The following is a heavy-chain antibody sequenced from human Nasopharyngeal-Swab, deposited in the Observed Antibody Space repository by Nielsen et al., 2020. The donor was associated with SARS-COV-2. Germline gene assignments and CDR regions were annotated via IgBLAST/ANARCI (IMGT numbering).Heavy chain of an antibody. CDR1: GFTFNNYI. CDR3: ARDGESSDFWSGYDRFDY. Sequence: GESLKISCAASGFTFNNYIMTWVRQAPGTGLKWVSSISSSSSYIYYADSVRGRFTISRDNAKNSLYLQMNSLRAEDTAVYYCARDGESSDFWSGYDRFDYWGQGTLVTVSS. V-gene: IGHV3-21*01. CDR2: ISSSSSYI. J-gene: IGHJ4*02. D-gene: IGHD3-3*01.